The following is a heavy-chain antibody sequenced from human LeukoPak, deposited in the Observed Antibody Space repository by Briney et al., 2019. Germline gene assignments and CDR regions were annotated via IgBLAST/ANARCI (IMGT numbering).Heavy chain of an antibody. Sequence: GRSLRLSCAASGFTFNSYGMHWVRQAPGKGLEWVAVISYDGSNKYYADSVKGRFTISRDNSKNTLYLQMNSLRAEDTAVYYCAKEQYGIAWDWGQGTLVTVSS. D-gene: IGHD4-11*01. J-gene: IGHJ4*02. CDR2: ISYDGSNK. V-gene: IGHV3-30*18. CDR3: AKEQYGIAWD. CDR1: GFTFNSYG.